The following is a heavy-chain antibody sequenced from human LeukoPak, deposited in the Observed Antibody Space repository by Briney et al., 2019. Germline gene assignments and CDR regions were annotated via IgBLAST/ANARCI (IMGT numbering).Heavy chain of an antibody. CDR1: GFTFSSYW. V-gene: IGHV3-7*01. CDR3: ARVRLLAEELHFDY. CDR2: IKQDGSEK. Sequence: PGGSLRLSCAASGFTFSSYWMSWVRQAPGKGLEWVANIKQDGSEKYYVDSVKGRFTISRDNAKNSLYLQMNSLRAEDTAVYYCARVRLLAEELHFDYWGQGTLVTVSS. J-gene: IGHJ4*02. D-gene: IGHD1-26*01.